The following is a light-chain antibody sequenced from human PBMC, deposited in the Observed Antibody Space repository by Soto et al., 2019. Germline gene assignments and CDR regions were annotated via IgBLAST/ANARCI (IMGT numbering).Light chain of an antibody. CDR1: SSDVGGCKF. V-gene: IGLV2-8*02. CDR2: EVS. J-gene: IGLJ1*01. CDR3: SSCAGSNNPDV. Sequence: QSALTQPPSASRTPEQSVTISCTGTSSDVGGCKFVSWYQQYPGKAPKLIIYEVSKRPSGVPDRFSGSKSGNTASLTVSGLQAEDEADYYCSSCAGSNNPDVFGTGTKLTVL.